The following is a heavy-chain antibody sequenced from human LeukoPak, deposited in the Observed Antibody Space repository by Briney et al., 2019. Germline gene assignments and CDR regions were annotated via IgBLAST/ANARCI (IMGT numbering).Heavy chain of an antibody. V-gene: IGHV4-4*07. CDR1: GGSISSYY. D-gene: IGHD3-22*01. Sequence: PSETLSLTCTVSGGSISSYYWSWIRQPAGKGLEWIGRIYTSGSTNYNPSLKSRVTMSVDTSKNQFSLKLSSVTAADTAVYYCARGDYDSSGYPSHAFDIWGQGTMVTVSS. J-gene: IGHJ3*02. CDR2: IYTSGST. CDR3: ARGDYDSSGYPSHAFDI.